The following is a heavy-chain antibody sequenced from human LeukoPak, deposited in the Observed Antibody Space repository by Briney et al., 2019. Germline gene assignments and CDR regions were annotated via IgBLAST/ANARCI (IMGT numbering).Heavy chain of an antibody. J-gene: IGHJ4*02. CDR1: GYTFTGYY. CDR3: ARGTYYYDSSGYYLGY. V-gene: IGHV1-2*02. D-gene: IGHD3-22*01. Sequence: ASVKVFCKASGYTFTGYYMHWVRQAPGQGLEWMGWINPNSGGTNYAQKFQGRVTMTRDTSISTAYMELSRLRSDDTAVYYCARGTYYYDSSGYYLGYWGQGTLVTVSS. CDR2: INPNSGGT.